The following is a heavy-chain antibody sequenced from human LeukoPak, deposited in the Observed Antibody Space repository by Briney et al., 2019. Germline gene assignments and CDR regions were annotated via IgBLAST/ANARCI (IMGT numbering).Heavy chain of an antibody. D-gene: IGHD3-10*01. CDR2: INPNSGGT. Sequence: ASVKVSCKASGYTFTGYYMHWVRQAPGQGLEWTGWINPNSGGTNYAQKFQGRVTMTRDTSISTAYMELSRLRSDDTAVYYCARERVLWFGESGAFDIWGQGTMVTVSS. CDR3: ARERVLWFGESGAFDI. V-gene: IGHV1-2*02. J-gene: IGHJ3*02. CDR1: GYTFTGYY.